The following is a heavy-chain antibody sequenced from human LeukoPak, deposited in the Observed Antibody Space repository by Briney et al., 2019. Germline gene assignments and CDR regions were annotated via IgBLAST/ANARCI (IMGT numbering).Heavy chain of an antibody. CDR2: IKQDGSEK. CDR1: GFTFSCCW. J-gene: IGHJ4*02. Sequence: PGGSLRLSCEASGFTFSCCWMTWVRQAPGKGLEWVANIKQDGSEKNYVDSVNGRFTISRDDSKNTLYLQMTSLRVEDTAVYYCARDFSWRQFDCWGQGTLVTVSS. CDR3: ARDFSWRQFDC. V-gene: IGHV3-7*03. D-gene: IGHD1-1*01.